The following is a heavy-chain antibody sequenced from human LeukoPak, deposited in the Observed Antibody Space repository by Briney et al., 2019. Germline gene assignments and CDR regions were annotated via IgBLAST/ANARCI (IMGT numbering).Heavy chain of an antibody. D-gene: IGHD1-26*01. CDR3: AKDGVGAPVGYFHY. Sequence: PGGSLRLSCAASGFTFSSYAMSWVRQAPGRGLGWVSSISGSGGSTYYADSAKGRFTISRDNSKNPLYLQMNRLRAEDTAVYYCAKDGVGAPVGYFHYWGQGPLVTVSS. V-gene: IGHV3-23*01. CDR1: GFTFSSYA. CDR2: ISGSGGST. J-gene: IGHJ4*02.